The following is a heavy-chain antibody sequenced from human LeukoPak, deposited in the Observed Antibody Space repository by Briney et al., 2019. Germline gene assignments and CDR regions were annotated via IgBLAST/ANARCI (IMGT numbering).Heavy chain of an antibody. CDR3: ARGIEKNYDFWSGTSDYPDY. V-gene: IGHV4-39*07. D-gene: IGHD3-3*01. Sequence: PSETLSLTCTVSGGSISSSDYYWGWIRQPPGKGLEWIGEINHSGITKYNPSLKSRITISVDMSKNQFSLKLSSVTAADTAVYFCARGIEKNYDFWSGTSDYPDYWGQGTLVTVSS. CDR1: GGSISSSDYY. J-gene: IGHJ4*02. CDR2: INHSGIT.